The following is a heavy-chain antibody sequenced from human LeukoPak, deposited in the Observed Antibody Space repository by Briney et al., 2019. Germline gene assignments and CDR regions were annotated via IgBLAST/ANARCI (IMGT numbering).Heavy chain of an antibody. V-gene: IGHV1-69*06. Sequence: GASVKVSCKASGGTFSSFAIIWVRQAPGQGLEWMGGIIPVFGTVDYAQKFQGRVTITADKSTSTAYMELSSLRSEDTAVYYCATLPPSREDGYNLYYWGHGTLVTVSS. D-gene: IGHD5-24*01. CDR1: GGTFSSFA. J-gene: IGHJ4*01. CDR2: IIPVFGTV. CDR3: ATLPPSREDGYNLYY.